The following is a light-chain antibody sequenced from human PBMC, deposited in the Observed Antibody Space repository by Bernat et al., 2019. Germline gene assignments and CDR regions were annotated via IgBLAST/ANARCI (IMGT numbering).Light chain of an antibody. CDR3: QRSDTMPFT. Sequence: DIQMTQSPSSLSASVGDTVTITCRASQSIADYLNWYQHRPGKAPKLLIHAASSLQRGVPSRFSGSGSGTDFTLTISNLQPEDFATYYCQRSDTMPFTFGQGTSLDIK. J-gene: IGKJ2*01. CDR2: AAS. CDR1: QSIADY. V-gene: IGKV1-39*01.